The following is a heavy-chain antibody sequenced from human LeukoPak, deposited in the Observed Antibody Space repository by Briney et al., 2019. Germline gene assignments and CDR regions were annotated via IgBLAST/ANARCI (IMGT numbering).Heavy chain of an antibody. CDR2: ISYDGSNK. J-gene: IGHJ5*02. V-gene: IGHV3-30-3*01. CDR3: ARANWNDAGWFDP. Sequence: GRSLRLSCAASGFTFSSYAMHWVRQAPSKGLEWVAVISYDGSNKYYADSVKGRFTISRDNSKNTLYLQMNSLRAEDTAVYYCARANWNDAGWFDPWGQGTLVTVSS. CDR1: GFTFSSYA. D-gene: IGHD1-1*01.